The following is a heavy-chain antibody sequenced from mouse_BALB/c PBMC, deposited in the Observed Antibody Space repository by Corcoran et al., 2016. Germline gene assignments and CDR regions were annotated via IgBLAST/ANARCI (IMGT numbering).Heavy chain of an antibody. CDR2: ISYDGSN. Sequence: DVQLQESGPGLVKPSQSLSLTCSVTSYSITSGYYWNWIRQFPGNKLEWMGYISYDGSNNYNPSLKNRISITRDTSKNQFFLKLNSVTTEDTATYYCASIYDGYAMDYWGRGTSVTVSS. J-gene: IGHJ4*01. CDR1: SYSITSGYY. D-gene: IGHD2-3*01. CDR3: ASIYDGYAMDY. V-gene: IGHV3-6*02.